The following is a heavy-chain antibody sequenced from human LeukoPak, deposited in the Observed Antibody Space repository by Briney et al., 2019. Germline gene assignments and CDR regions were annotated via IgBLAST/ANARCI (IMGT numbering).Heavy chain of an antibody. CDR2: IYYNGNA. J-gene: IGHJ1*01. D-gene: IGHD2-21*02. V-gene: IGHV4-39*07. CDR1: GGSISSSSYF. Sequence: SETLSLTCTVSGGSISSSSYFWGWVRQPPGKGLEFIGVIYYNGNAYYNPSLKSRVTISVDTSKNQFSLKLSSVTAADTAVYYCASGLAYCGGDCFQHWGQGTLVTV. CDR3: ASGLAYCGGDCFQH.